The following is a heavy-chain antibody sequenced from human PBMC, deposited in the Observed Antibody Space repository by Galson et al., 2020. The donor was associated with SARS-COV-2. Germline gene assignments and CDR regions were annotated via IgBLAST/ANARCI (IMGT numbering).Heavy chain of an antibody. CDR3: VTYSRTDDYLFPY. D-gene: IGHD4-17*01. CDR1: GGSITRYY. CDR2: VHHTGDT. V-gene: IGHV4-59*08. J-gene: IGHJ1*01. Sequence: SQTLSLTCTVSGGSITRYYWTWLRQSPGRGLEWIGYVHHTGDTNYNPSLKRRVTMSLDTSRYQFSLNLDFVTAADTAVYYCVTYSRTDDYLFPYWGQGTLVTVSS.